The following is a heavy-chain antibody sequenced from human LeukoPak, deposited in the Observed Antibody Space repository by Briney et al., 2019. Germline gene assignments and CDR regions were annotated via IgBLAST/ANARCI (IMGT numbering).Heavy chain of an antibody. J-gene: IGHJ4*02. CDR1: GFTFSDYY. V-gene: IGHV3-11*06. D-gene: IGHD3-22*01. CDR3: ARTPYYYDSSGYPEYYFDY. CDR2: ISSSSSYT. Sequence: GGSLRLSCAASGFTFSDYYMSWIRQAPGKGLEWVSYISSSSSYTNYADSVKGRFTISRDNAKNSLYLQMNSLRAEDTAVYYCARTPYYYDSSGYPEYYFDYGGQGTLVTVSA.